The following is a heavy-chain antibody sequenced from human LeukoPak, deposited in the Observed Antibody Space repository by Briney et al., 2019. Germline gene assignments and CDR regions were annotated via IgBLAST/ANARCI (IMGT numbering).Heavy chain of an antibody. Sequence: GGSLRLSCAASGFTFSSYAMSWVRQAPGKGLEWVSAISGSGGSTYYADSVKGRFTISRDNSKSTLYLQMNSLRAEDTAVYYCASMEYYYDSSGSAGDYWGQGTLVTVSS. V-gene: IGHV3-23*01. CDR3: ASMEYYYDSSGSAGDY. CDR2: ISGSGGST. D-gene: IGHD3-22*01. J-gene: IGHJ4*02. CDR1: GFTFSSYA.